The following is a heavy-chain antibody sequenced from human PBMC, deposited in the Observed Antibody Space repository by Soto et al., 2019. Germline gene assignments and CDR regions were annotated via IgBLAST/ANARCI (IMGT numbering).Heavy chain of an antibody. J-gene: IGHJ5*02. V-gene: IGHV3-9*01. CDR2: FSWNSGTI. CDR1: GFTFENFA. CDR3: AKAPNLVTHWFDP. Sequence: EMQLVESGGGLVQPGRSLRLSCAVSGFTFENFALHWVRQAPGKGLEWVSGFSWNSGTIAYADSVKGRFTISRDNAKSSLYLHLNGLRPEDTAFYYCAKAPNLVTHWFDPWGQGTLVTVSS. D-gene: IGHD3-9*01.